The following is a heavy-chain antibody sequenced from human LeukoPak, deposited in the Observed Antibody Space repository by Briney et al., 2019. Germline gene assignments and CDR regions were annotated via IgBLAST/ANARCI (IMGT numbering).Heavy chain of an antibody. V-gene: IGHV4-59*08. CDR2: IYYSGST. Sequence: PSETLSLTCTVSGGSISSYYWSWIRQPPGKGLEWIGYIYYSGSTNYNPSLKSRVTISVDTSKNQFSLKLSSVTAADTAVYYCARHPRRVGAINAFDIWGQGAMVTVSS. J-gene: IGHJ3*02. CDR1: GGSISSYY. D-gene: IGHD1-26*01. CDR3: ARHPRRVGAINAFDI.